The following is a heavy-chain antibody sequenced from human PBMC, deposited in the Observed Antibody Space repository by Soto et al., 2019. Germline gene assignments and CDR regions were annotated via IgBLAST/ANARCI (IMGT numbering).Heavy chain of an antibody. V-gene: IGHV1-18*01. CDR1: GYTFTSYG. D-gene: IGHD5-12*01. CDR2: ISAYNGNT. J-gene: IGHJ5*02. Sequence: GASVKVSCKASGYTFTSYGISWVRQAPGQGLEWMGWISAYNGNTNYAQKLQGRVTMTTDTSTSTAYMELRSLRSDDTAVYYCARDVEGWLQLPRWFDPWGQGTLVTVSS. CDR3: ARDVEGWLQLPRWFDP.